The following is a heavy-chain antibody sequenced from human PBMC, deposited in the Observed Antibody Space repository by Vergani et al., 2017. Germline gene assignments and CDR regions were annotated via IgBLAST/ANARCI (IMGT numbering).Heavy chain of an antibody. Sequence: EVQLVESGGGLVQPGGSLRLSCAASGFTFSSYEMNWVRQAPGKGLEWVSYISSSGSTIYYADSVKGRFTISRDNAKNSLYLQMNSLRAEDTAVYYCARDLSGDGYNPYYFDYWGQGTLVTVSS. CDR3: ARDLSGDGYNPYYFDY. D-gene: IGHD5-24*01. CDR2: ISSSGSTI. CDR1: GFTFSSYE. J-gene: IGHJ4*02. V-gene: IGHV3-48*03.